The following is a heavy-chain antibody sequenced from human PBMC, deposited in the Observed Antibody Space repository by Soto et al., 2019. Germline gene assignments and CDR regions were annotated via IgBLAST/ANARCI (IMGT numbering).Heavy chain of an antibody. D-gene: IGHD3-9*01. CDR3: ARNLHIDYDILTGYTILDY. J-gene: IGHJ4*02. CDR2: INPNSGGT. Sequence: ASVKVSCKASGYTFTGYYMHWVRQAPGQGLEWMGWINPNSGGTKYVQRFQGRVTMTRDTSINTAYMELSRLRSDDTAVYYCARNLHIDYDILTGYTILDYWDQGTLVTVSS. V-gene: IGHV1-2*02. CDR1: GYTFTGYY.